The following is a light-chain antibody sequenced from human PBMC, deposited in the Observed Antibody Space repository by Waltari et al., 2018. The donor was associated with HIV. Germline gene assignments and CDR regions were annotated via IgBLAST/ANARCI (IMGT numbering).Light chain of an antibody. CDR3: QQYNNWPPWT. Sequence: EIVMTQSPATLSVSPGARATLSCRASQSVSSDLAWYQQKPGQAPRLLIYGASTRATGIPARFSGSGSGTEFTLNISSLQSEDFAGYYCQQYNNWPPWTFGQGTKVEIK. J-gene: IGKJ1*01. CDR1: QSVSSD. V-gene: IGKV3-15*01. CDR2: GAS.